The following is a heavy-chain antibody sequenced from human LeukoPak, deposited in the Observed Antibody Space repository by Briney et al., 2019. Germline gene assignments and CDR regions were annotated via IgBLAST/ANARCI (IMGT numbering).Heavy chain of an antibody. D-gene: IGHD4-17*01. J-gene: IGHJ4*02. CDR3: ARVPISTTARGYFDY. CDR1: GGSVSSGSYY. V-gene: IGHV4-61*01. CDR2: IYFSGST. Sequence: SETLSLTCTVSGGSVSSGSYYWSWIRQPPGKGLEWIGYIYFSGSTTYNPSLNSRVTVSVDTSKNKFSLKLSSVTAADTAVYYCARVPISTTARGYFDYWGQGTLVTVSS.